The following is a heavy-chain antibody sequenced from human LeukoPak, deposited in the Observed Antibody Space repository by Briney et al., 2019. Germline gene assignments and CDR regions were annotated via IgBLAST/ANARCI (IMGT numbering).Heavy chain of an antibody. Sequence: ASVKVSCKASGYTFTRYDINWVRQAAGQGPEWMRWMNPSSGNTGYAQRFQGRVTMTRDTSINTAYFELSSLRSEDTAVYYCASHTYYYSSGSFAYWGQGTLVTVSS. J-gene: IGHJ4*02. D-gene: IGHD3-10*01. CDR3: ASHTYYYSSGSFAY. V-gene: IGHV1-8*01. CDR1: GYTFTRYD. CDR2: MNPSSGNT.